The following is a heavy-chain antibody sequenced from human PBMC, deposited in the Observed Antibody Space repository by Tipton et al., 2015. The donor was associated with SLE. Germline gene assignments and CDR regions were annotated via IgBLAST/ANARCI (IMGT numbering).Heavy chain of an antibody. Sequence: SLRLSCAASGFVVWDYGMHWVRQAPGKGLGWVAVIWYDGTSKYYGDFVKGRFTISRDNSKKTVELEMNSLRGDDTAVYYCARTSRGGMFDVWGHGTTVTVSS. CDR2: IWYDGTSK. V-gene: IGHV3-33*08. CDR1: GFVVWDYG. D-gene: IGHD3-16*01. CDR3: ARTSRGGMFDV. J-gene: IGHJ3*01.